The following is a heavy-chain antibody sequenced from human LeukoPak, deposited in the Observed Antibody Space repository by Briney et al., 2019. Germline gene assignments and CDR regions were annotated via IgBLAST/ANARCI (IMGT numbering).Heavy chain of an antibody. CDR1: GFTFRNYW. V-gene: IGHV3-7*01. CDR2: IKQDGSEK. CDR3: ARDLEDSGYDDYYGMDV. Sequence: PGGSLRLSCAASGFTFRNYWMSWVRQAPGKGLEWVANIKQDGSEKYYVDSVKGRFTISRDNAKNSLYLQMNSLRAEDTAVYYCARDLEDSGYDDYYGMDVWGQGTTVTVSS. D-gene: IGHD5-12*01. J-gene: IGHJ6*02.